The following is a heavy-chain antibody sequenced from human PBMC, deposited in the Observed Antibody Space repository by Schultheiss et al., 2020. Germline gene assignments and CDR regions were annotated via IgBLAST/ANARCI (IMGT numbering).Heavy chain of an antibody. D-gene: IGHD6-13*01. CDR3: ARGQQLVGSFGY. CDR1: GGFISSYY. CDR2: IYYSGST. V-gene: IGHV4-59*05. J-gene: IGHJ4*02. Sequence: SETLSLTCTVSGGFISSYYWSWIRQPPGKGLEWIGSIYYSGSTYYNPSLKSRVTISVDTSKNQFSLKLSSVTAADTAVYYCARGQQLVGSFGYWGQGTLVTVSS.